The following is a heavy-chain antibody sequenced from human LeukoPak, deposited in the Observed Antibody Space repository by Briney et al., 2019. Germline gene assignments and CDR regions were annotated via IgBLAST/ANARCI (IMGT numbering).Heavy chain of an antibody. CDR1: GFTFSSYG. J-gene: IGHJ4*02. V-gene: IGHV3-74*01. D-gene: IGHD3-10*01. Sequence: PGGTLRLSCAASGFTFSSYGMSWAPQAPGKGLVWVSRINSDGSSTSYADSVKGRFTISRDNAKNTLYLQMHSLRAEDTAVYFCARDLSEYGWFGELYYWGQGTLVTVSS. CDR2: INSDGSST. CDR3: ARDLSEYGWFGELYY.